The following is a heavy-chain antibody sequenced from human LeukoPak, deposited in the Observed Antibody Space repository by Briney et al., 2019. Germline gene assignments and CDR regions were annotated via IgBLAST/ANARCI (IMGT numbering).Heavy chain of an antibody. D-gene: IGHD3/OR15-3a*01. CDR3: ATRGLSGYYYGMDV. CDR2: ITSAGST. V-gene: IGHV3-66*01. Sequence: PGGSLRLSCAASGFTFSSYAMSWVRQAPGKGLEWVSIITSAGSTHYATSVKGRFTISRDNSKNTVYLQMNSLRAEGTAVYYCATRGLSGYYYGMDVWGQGTTVTVSS. CDR1: GFTFSSYA. J-gene: IGHJ6*02.